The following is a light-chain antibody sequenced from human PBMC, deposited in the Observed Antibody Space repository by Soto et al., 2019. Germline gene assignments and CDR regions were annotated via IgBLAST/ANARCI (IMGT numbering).Light chain of an antibody. CDR2: KAS. V-gene: IGKV1-5*03. J-gene: IGKJ1*01. CDR1: QSISSW. CDR3: QQYNSYSPT. Sequence: DIQMTQSPSTLSASVGDIVTITCRASQSISSWLAWYQQKPGKAPKLLLYKASSLESGVPTRFSGSGSVTEFTLTIRSLQPDEFATYYCQQYNSYSPTFGQGTKVEIK.